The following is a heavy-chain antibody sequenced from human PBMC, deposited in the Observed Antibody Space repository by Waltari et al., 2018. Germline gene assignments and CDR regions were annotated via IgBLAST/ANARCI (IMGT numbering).Heavy chain of an antibody. CDR2: IWYDGSNK. CDR1: GFTFCSYG. J-gene: IGHJ4*02. Sequence: QVQLVESGGGVVQPGRSLRLSCAASGFTFCSYGMHGIRQAPGKGLEWVAVIWYDGSNKYYADSVKGRFTISRDNSKNTLYLQMNSLRAEDTAMYYCAKDVGKYYFDYWGQGTLVTVSS. V-gene: IGHV3-30*18. D-gene: IGHD1-26*01. CDR3: AKDVGKYYFDY.